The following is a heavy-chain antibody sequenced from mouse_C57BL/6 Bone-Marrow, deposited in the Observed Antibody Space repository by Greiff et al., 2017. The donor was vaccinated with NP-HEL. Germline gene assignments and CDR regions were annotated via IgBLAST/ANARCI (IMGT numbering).Heavy chain of an antibody. CDR2: ISSGISTI. CDR3: ARRYRGLYYYAMDY. J-gene: IGHJ4*01. Sequence: EVHLVESGGGLVKPGGSLKLSCAASGFTFSDYGMHWVRQAPEKGLEWVAYISSGISTIYYADTVKGRFTISRDNAKNTLFLQMTSLRSEDTAMYYCARRYRGLYYYAMDYWGQGTSVTVSS. CDR1: GFTFSDYG. V-gene: IGHV5-17*01. D-gene: IGHD2-12*01.